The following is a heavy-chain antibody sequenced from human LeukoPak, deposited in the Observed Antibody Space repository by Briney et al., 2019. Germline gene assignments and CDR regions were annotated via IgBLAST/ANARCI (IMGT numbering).Heavy chain of an antibody. D-gene: IGHD2-2*01. CDR3: ARALLLPAAISGSYYFDY. Sequence: GSSVKVSCKASGGTFSSYAISWVRQAPGQGLEWMGGIIPIFGTANYAQKFQGRVTITTDESTSTAYMGLSSLRSEDTAVYYCARALLLPAAISGSYYFDYWGQGTLVTVSS. CDR1: GGTFSSYA. J-gene: IGHJ4*02. V-gene: IGHV1-69*05. CDR2: IIPIFGTA.